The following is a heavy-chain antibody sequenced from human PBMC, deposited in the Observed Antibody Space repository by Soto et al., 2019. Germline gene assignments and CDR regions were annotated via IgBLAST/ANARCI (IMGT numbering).Heavy chain of an antibody. Sequence: QVQLQESGPGLVRPSGTLSLTCAVSGLSINSDNRWSWVRQPPGKGLEWIGGVYHSGSTNCNPSLKCVVTMSVVPSKDLFSLTLNSVTAADTAFYYCARDQGSHPGDWGQGTLVSVSS. D-gene: IGHD6-13*01. J-gene: IGHJ4*02. CDR2: VYHSGST. V-gene: IGHV4-4*02. CDR3: ARDQGSHPGD. CDR1: GLSINSDNR.